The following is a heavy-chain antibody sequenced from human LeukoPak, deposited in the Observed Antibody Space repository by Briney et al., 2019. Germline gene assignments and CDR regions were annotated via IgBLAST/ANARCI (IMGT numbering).Heavy chain of an antibody. D-gene: IGHD6-13*01. CDR2: TYYRSKWYN. J-gene: IGHJ4*02. CDR1: GDSVSSNSAA. Sequence: SQTFSLTCAISGDSVSSNSAAWNWIRQSPSRGLEWLGRTYYRSKWYNDYAVSVKSRITINPDTSKNQFSLQLNSVTPEDTAVYYCARAGAANERARFDYWGQGTLVTVSS. CDR3: ARAGAANERARFDY. V-gene: IGHV6-1*01.